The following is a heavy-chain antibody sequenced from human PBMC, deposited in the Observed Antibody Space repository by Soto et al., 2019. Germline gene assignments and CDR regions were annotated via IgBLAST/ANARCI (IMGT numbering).Heavy chain of an antibody. Sequence: SVKVSCKASGGTFSSYAISWVRQAPGQGLEWMGGIIPIFGTANYAQKFQGRVTITADESTSTTYMELSSLRSEDTAVYYCARRTYVTTLCCYDMDVWRQRTTVTVSS. CDR2: IIPIFGTA. CDR1: GGTFSSYA. D-gene: IGHD4-4*01. V-gene: IGHV1-69*13. J-gene: IGHJ6*02. CDR3: ARRTYVTTLCCYDMDV.